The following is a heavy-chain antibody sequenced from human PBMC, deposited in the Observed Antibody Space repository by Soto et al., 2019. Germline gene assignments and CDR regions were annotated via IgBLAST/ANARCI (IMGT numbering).Heavy chain of an antibody. CDR3: ARDGYSSKPLDV. CDR2: INPSGGST. Sequence: GASVKVSCKASGSTFSSYAINWVRQAPGQGLEWMGIINPSGGSTSYAQKFQGRVTMTRDTSTSTVYMELSSLRSEDTAVCYCARDGYSSKPLDVWGQGTTVTVSS. J-gene: IGHJ6*02. D-gene: IGHD6-13*01. CDR1: GSTFSSYA. V-gene: IGHV1-46*01.